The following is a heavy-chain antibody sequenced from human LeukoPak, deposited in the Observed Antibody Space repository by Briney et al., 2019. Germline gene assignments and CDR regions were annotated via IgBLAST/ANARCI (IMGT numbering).Heavy chain of an antibody. J-gene: IGHJ4*02. D-gene: IGHD3-3*01. Sequence: PSETLSLTCSVSGGSLSSSNYHGGWIRQPPGKVLEWIANIHYSGATYYNPSPKSRVTISIDTSKNQFALKLNSVTAADTAVYYCTTWRSGYADYWGQGTLVTVSS. CDR1: GGSLSSSNYH. CDR3: TTWRSGYADY. CDR2: IHYSGAT. V-gene: IGHV4-39*01.